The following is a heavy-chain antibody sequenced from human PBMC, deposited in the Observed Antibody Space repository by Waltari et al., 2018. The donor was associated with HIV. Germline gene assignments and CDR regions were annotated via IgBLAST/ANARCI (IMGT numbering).Heavy chain of an antibody. CDR1: GFTFRHYS. Sequence: EAGGGLVEPGASLTLSCLASGFTFRHYSFIWVRRRPGKGVEWVAYLKRVSFEGSYVDSVKGRFTISRDDSVNTLFLHLDKVEAEDTARYFCVRDDPGYTPIDYWGPGTLLTVSP. CDR2: LKRVSFEG. V-gene: IGHV3-7*03. J-gene: IGHJ4*02. D-gene: IGHD6-25*01. CDR3: VRDDPGYTPIDY.